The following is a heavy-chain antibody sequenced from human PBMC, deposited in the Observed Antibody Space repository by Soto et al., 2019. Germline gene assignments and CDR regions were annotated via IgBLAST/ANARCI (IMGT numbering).Heavy chain of an antibody. CDR3: ARGDFVVLPPGNSRIDC. CDR1: GYTFSNHY. CDR2: INPSGGST. J-gene: IGHJ4*02. D-gene: IGHD2-15*01. Sequence: ASVKVSCKASGYTFSNHYIHWVRHVPGQGLEWMGLINPSGGSTHFAQKFQGRVTMTRVTSTSTVFMEVSSLTSEYKAPYYSARGDFVVLPPGNSRIDCGGQGTLV. V-gene: IGHV1-46*01.